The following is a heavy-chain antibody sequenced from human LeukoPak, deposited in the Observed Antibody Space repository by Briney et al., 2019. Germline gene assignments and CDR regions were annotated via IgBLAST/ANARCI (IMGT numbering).Heavy chain of an antibody. CDR2: IIPIFGTA. CDR3: AAPVLSFGELRSPFDY. J-gene: IGHJ4*02. D-gene: IGHD3-10*01. Sequence: GASVKVSCKASGGTFSSYAISWVRQAPGQGLEWMGGIIPIFGTANCAQKFQGRVTITADESTSTAYMELSSLRSEDTAVYYCAAPVLSFGELRSPFDYWGQGTLVTVSS. CDR1: GGTFSSYA. V-gene: IGHV1-69*01.